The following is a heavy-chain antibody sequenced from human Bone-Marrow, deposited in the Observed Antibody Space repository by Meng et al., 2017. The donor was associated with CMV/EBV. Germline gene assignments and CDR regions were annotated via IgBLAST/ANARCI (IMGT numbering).Heavy chain of an antibody. Sequence: QITLKESGPALLKPTQTLTLTCTFSGFSLNSNGMGVGWIRQPPGKALERLALIYWDGDKRYSPSLKSRLTITKDTSNNQVVLTMTNMGPVDTATYFCAHRPTEGLFDYWGQGTLVTVSS. CDR2: IYWDGDK. CDR1: GFSLNSNGMG. V-gene: IGHV2-5*02. CDR3: AHRPTEGLFDY. J-gene: IGHJ4*02.